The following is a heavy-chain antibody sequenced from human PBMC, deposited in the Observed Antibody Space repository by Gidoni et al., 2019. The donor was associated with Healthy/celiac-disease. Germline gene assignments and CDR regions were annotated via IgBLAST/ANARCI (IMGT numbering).Heavy chain of an antibody. D-gene: IGHD2-2*01. CDR3: ARGAHIVVVPAATSGGDWFDP. CDR1: GFTFSSYW. Sequence: EVQLVESGGGLVQPGGSLRLSCAASGFTFSSYWMHWVRQAPGKGLVWVSRSNSDGSSTSYADSVKGRFTISRDNAKNTLYLQMNSLRAEDTAVYYCARGAHIVVVPAATSGGDWFDPWGQGTLVTVSS. CDR2: SNSDGSST. V-gene: IGHV3-74*01. J-gene: IGHJ5*02.